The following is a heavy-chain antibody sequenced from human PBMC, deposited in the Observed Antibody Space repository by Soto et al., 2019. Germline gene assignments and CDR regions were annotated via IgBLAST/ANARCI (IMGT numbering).Heavy chain of an antibody. V-gene: IGHV1-2*04. Sequence: ASVKVSCKASGYTFTGYYMHWVRQAPGQGLEWMGWINPNSGGTNYAQKFQGWVTMTRDTSISTAYMELSRLRSDDTAVYYCARQGGVVPAATPLYYYYMDVWGKGTTVTVSS. J-gene: IGHJ6*03. CDR2: INPNSGGT. CDR1: GYTFTGYY. D-gene: IGHD2-2*01. CDR3: ARQGGVVPAATPLYYYYMDV.